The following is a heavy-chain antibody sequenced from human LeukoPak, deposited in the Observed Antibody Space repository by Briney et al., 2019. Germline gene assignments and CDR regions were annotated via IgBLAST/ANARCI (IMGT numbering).Heavy chain of an antibody. V-gene: IGHV4-34*01. Sequence: SETLSLTCAVYGGSFSGYFWSWIRQPPGKGLEWIGEINHSGSTNYNPSLKSRVTISVDTSKNQFSLKLSTVTAADTAVYYCARHRYGSDTSCFGFWGQGTLVTVSS. J-gene: IGHJ4*02. CDR3: ARHRYGSDTSCFGF. CDR1: GGSFSGYF. D-gene: IGHD2-2*01. CDR2: INHSGST.